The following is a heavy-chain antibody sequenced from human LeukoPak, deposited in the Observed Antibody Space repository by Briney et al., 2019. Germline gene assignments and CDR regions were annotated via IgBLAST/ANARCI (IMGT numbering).Heavy chain of an antibody. D-gene: IGHD4-23*01. V-gene: IGHV1-69*13. CDR1: GGTFSSYA. CDR2: IIPIFGTA. J-gene: IGHJ4*02. CDR3: ARVVDDYGGNFDPPFDY. Sequence: SVKVSCKASGGTFSSYAISWVRQAPGQGLEWVGGIIPIFGTANYAQKFQGRVTITADESTSTAYMELSSLRSEDTAVYYCARVVDDYGGNFDPPFDYWGQGTLVTVSS.